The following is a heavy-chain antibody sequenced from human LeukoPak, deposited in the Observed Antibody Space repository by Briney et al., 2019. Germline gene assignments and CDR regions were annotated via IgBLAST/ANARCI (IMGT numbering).Heavy chain of an antibody. J-gene: IGHJ4*02. CDR3: ARERYFDY. V-gene: IGHV3-23*01. Sequence: GGSLRLSCAASGFTFSTCAMSWVRQAPGKGLEWVSTISGGGRSTDYADSVKGQFTISRDKSKNTLYLQMNSLRAEDTAVYYCARERYFDYWGQGTLVTVSS. CDR2: ISGGGRST. CDR1: GFTFSTCA.